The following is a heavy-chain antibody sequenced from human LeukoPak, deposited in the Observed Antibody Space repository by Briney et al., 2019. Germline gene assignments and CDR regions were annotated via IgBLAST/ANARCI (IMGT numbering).Heavy chain of an antibody. Sequence: PGGSLRLSCAASGFTFSSYAMHWVRQAPGKGLEWVAVISYDGSNKYYADSVKGRFTISRDNSKNTLYLQMNSLRAEDTAVYYCAKVGCSGGSCYSKYYYYGMDVWGQGTTVTVSS. D-gene: IGHD2-15*01. CDR3: AKVGCSGGSCYSKYYYYGMDV. CDR1: GFTFSSYA. CDR2: ISYDGSNK. J-gene: IGHJ6*02. V-gene: IGHV3-30-3*01.